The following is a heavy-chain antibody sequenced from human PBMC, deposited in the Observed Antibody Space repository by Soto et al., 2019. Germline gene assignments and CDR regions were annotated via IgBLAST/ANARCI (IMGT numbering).Heavy chain of an antibody. J-gene: IGHJ6*02. D-gene: IGHD3-3*01. CDR2: ISYDGSNK. CDR3: ANFERPDFWSGSEYYYYYYGMDV. Sequence: GGSLRLSCAASGFTFSSYGMHWVRQAPGKGLEWVAVISYDGSNKYYADSVKGRFTISRDNSKNTLYLQMNSLRAEDTAVYYCANFERPDFWSGSEYYYYYYGMDVWGQGTTVTVSS. V-gene: IGHV3-30*18. CDR1: GFTFSSYG.